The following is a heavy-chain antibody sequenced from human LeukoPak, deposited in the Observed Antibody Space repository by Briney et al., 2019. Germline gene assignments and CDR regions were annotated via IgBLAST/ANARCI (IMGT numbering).Heavy chain of an antibody. CDR3: ARVLLRYSFDY. CDR1: GGSISSYF. V-gene: IGHV4-59*01. Sequence: PSETLSLTCTVSGGSISSYFWSWIRQPPGKGLEWIGYIYYSGSTNYNPSLKSRVTISVDTSKNQFSLKLTSVTAADTAVYYCARVLLRYSFDYRGQGTLVTVSS. CDR2: IYYSGST. J-gene: IGHJ4*02.